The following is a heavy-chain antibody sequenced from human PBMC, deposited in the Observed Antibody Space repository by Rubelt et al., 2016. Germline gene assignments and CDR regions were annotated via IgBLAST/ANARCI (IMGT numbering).Heavy chain of an antibody. V-gene: IGHV4-34*01. D-gene: IGHD1-26*01. J-gene: IGHJ4*02. Sequence: QVQLQQWGAGLLKPSETLSLTCAVYGGSFSSYFWTWIRQSPGKGLEWIGEIDQSGSTNYNPSLKSRVTISIDTSTNQLSLNRMSVTAADTAGYYCARDRGGSFTTSFDSWGQGTLVTVSS. CDR1: GGSFSSYF. CDR2: IDQSGST. CDR3: ARDRGGSFTTSFDS.